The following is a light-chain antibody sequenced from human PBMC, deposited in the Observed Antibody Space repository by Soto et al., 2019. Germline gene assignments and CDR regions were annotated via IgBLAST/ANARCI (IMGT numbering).Light chain of an antibody. CDR1: SSDVGGYDY. Sequence: QSALAQPPPASGSPGQSVTISCTGTSSDVGGYDYVSWYQQHPGKAPKLMIYEVSKRPSGVPDRLSGSKSGNTASLTVSGLQAEDEADYYCSSYAGSSTYVFGTGTKVTVL. J-gene: IGLJ1*01. CDR3: SSYAGSSTYV. CDR2: EVS. V-gene: IGLV2-8*01.